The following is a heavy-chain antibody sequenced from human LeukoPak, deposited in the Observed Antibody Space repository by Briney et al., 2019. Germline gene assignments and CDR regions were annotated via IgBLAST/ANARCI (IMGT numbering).Heavy chain of an antibody. CDR1: GFTFRSHA. V-gene: IGHV3-23*01. CDR3: AKEIRPNDY. CDR2: ISISGDKT. Sequence: GGSLRLSCAASGFTFRSHAMTWVRQAPGKGLEWVSAISISGDKTYYTDSVKGRFTISRDNSKNTVYQQMNSLRPDDTAVYYCAKEIRPNDYWGQGTLVTVSS. D-gene: IGHD4-17*01. J-gene: IGHJ4*02.